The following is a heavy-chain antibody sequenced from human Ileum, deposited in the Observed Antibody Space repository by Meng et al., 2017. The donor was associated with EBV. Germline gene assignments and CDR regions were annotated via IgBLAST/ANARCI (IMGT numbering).Heavy chain of an antibody. V-gene: IGHV4-39*07. CDR3: AREDSSGWFRVDY. Sequence: QRQLQVSGPGLGKPSETPSLTCPVSGASLSSRRYYCDCIRQTPGKGLEWIGNFYFGGSTYYNPSLRSRVTISGDTSKNQFSLKLTSVTAADTAIYYCAREDSSGWFRVDYWGPGSLVTVSS. CDR1: GASLSSRRYY. CDR2: FYFGGST. J-gene: IGHJ4*02. D-gene: IGHD6-19*01.